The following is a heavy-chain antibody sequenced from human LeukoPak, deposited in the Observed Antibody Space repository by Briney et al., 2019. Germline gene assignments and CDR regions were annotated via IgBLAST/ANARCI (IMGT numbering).Heavy chain of an antibody. CDR1: GGSISSYY. D-gene: IGHD2/OR15-2a*01. J-gene: IGHJ4*02. CDR2: IYYSGST. Sequence: SETPSLTCTVSGGSISSYYWSWIRQPPGKGLEWIGYIYYSGSTNYNPSLKSRVTISVDTSKNQFSLKLSSVTAADTAVYYCARVSSSSFNYFDYWGQGTLVTVSS. V-gene: IGHV4-59*01. CDR3: ARVSSSSFNYFDY.